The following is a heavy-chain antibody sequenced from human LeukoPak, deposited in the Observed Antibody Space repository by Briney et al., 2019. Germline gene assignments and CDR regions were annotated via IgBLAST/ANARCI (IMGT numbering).Heavy chain of an antibody. D-gene: IGHD3-10*01. CDR3: ARRPGGYYYYYYMDV. J-gene: IGHJ6*03. V-gene: IGHV4-61*02. CDR1: GDSISSGDYY. CDR2: ISSSGST. Sequence: SETLSLTCTVSGDSISSGDYYWSWIRQPAGKGLEWIGRISSSGSTNYNPSLKSRVTISVDTSKNQFSLKLSSVTAADTAVYYCARRPGGYYYYYYMDVWGKGTTVTISS.